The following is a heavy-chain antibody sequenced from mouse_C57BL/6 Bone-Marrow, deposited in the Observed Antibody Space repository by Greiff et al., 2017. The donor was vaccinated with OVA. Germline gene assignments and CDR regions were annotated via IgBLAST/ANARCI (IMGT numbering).Heavy chain of an antibody. J-gene: IGHJ3*01. Sequence: EVQLQQSGPELVKPGASVKISCKASGYTFTDYYMNWVKQSHGKSLEWIGDINPNNGGTSYNQKFKGKATLTVDKSSSTAYMELRSLTSEDSAVYYCARKGWDIAYWGQGTLVTVSA. CDR1: GYTFTDYY. D-gene: IGHD3-3*01. CDR3: ARKGWDIAY. V-gene: IGHV1-26*01. CDR2: INPNNGGT.